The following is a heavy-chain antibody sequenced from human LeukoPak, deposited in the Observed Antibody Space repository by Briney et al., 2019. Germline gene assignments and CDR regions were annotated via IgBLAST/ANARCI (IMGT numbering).Heavy chain of an antibody. CDR3: ARVYSSSSGKNVLDI. V-gene: IGHV3-9*01. Sequence: GGSLRLSCAASGFTFSNYAMHWVRQTPGKGLEWVSAIDWNSGMIDYVDSVKGRFTISRDNAKNSLYLQVNSLRAEDTAVYYCARVYSSSSGKNVLDIWGQGTMVIVSS. CDR1: GFTFSNYA. CDR2: IDWNSGMI. J-gene: IGHJ3*02. D-gene: IGHD6-6*01.